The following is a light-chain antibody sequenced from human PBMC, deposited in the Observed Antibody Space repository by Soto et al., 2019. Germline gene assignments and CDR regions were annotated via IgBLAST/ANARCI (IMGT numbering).Light chain of an antibody. Sequence: EIQMTQSPSSLSASVGDRVTITCRASQSISRYLNWYQQKPGKAPKLLIYDASSLQSAVPSRFSGSGSETESTLTITSLQPNDSGTYYCQQYNSYSRTFGQATKV. CDR3: QQYNSYSRT. CDR2: DAS. J-gene: IGKJ1*01. CDR1: QSISRY. V-gene: IGKV1-5*01.